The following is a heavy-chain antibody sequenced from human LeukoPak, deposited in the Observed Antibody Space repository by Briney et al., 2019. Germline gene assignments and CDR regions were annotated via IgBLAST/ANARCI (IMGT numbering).Heavy chain of an antibody. Sequence: PGGSLRLSCAASGFTFSSYAMHWVRQAPGKGLEYVSAISSNGGSTYYANSVKGRFTISRDNSKNTLYLQMGSLRAEDMAVYYCARFPRLKVGATDYYYYMDVWGKGTTVTVSS. D-gene: IGHD1-26*01. J-gene: IGHJ6*03. V-gene: IGHV3-64*01. CDR2: ISSNGGST. CDR3: ARFPRLKVGATDYYYYMDV. CDR1: GFTFSSYA.